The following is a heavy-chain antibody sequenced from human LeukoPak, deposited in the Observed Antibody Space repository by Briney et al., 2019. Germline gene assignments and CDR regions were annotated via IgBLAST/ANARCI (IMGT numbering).Heavy chain of an antibody. D-gene: IGHD3-10*01. J-gene: IGHJ6*02. CDR1: SGSISSNNYY. V-gene: IGHV4-39*01. CDR2: IYYSGSS. Sequence: KPSETLSLTCTVSSGSISSNNYYWGWIRQPPGKGLEWIGSIYYSGSSYYKPSLKSRVTISADTSKNQFSLKLSSVTAADTAVYYCARVPRGLPDYYYGMDVRGQGTTVTVSS. CDR3: ARVPRGLPDYYYGMDV.